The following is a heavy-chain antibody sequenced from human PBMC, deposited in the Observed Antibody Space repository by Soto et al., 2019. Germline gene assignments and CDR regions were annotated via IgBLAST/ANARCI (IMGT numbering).Heavy chain of an antibody. D-gene: IGHD2-2*01. CDR1: GGTFSTYT. V-gene: IGHV1-69*02. J-gene: IGHJ3*01. CDR3: SIGSWSAETFDV. Sequence: QVHLVQSGAEVKKPGSSVKVSCKAAGGTFSTYTLIWVRQAPGQGLEWMGRIIPMLTVTNSAQKFQGRVTLTADKSTNTAFMELTSLRSDDTAVYYCSIGSWSAETFDVWGQGIMVTVSS. CDR2: IIPMLTVT.